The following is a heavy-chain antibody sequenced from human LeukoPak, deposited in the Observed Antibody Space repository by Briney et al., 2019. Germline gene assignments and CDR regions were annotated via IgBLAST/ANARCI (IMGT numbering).Heavy chain of an antibody. CDR3: ARGQDNRKTAMVAFDY. CDR1: GYTFTGYY. Sequence: ASVKVSCKASGYTFTGYYMRWVRQAPGQGLEWMGWINPNSGGTNYAQKFQGRVTMTRDTSISTAYMKLSRLRSDDTAVYYCARGQDNRKTAMVAFDYWGQGTLVTVSS. V-gene: IGHV1-2*02. D-gene: IGHD5-18*01. J-gene: IGHJ4*02. CDR2: INPNSGGT.